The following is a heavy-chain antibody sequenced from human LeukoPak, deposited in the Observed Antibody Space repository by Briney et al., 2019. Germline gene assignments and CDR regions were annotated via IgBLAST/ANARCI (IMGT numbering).Heavy chain of an antibody. CDR2: ISSSSSYI. D-gene: IGHD2-15*01. CDR1: GFTFSSYS. CDR3: ARDAENCSGGSCYSRNWFDP. Sequence: PGGSLRLSCAASGFTFSSYSMNWVRQAPGKGLEWVSSISSSSSYIYYADSVKGRFTISRDNAKNSLYLQMSSLRAEDTAVYYCARDAENCSGGSCYSRNWFDPWGQGTLVTVSS. V-gene: IGHV3-21*01. J-gene: IGHJ5*02.